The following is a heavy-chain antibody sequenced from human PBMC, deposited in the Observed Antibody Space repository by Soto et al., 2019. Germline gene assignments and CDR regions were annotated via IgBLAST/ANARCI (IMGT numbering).Heavy chain of an antibody. CDR3: ARLGGPGRSSSWYTDLDY. D-gene: IGHD6-13*01. CDR2: IYYSGST. J-gene: IGHJ4*02. CDR1: GGSISSGGYY. Sequence: SETLSLTCTVSGGSISSGGYYWSWIRQHPGKGLEWIGYIYYSGSTYYNTSLKSRVTISVDTSKNQFSLKLSSVTAADTALYYCARLGGPGRSSSWYTDLDYWGQGTLVTVSS. V-gene: IGHV4-31*03.